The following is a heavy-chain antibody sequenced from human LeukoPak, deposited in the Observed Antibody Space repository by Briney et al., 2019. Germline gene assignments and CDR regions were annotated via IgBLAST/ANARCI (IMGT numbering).Heavy chain of an antibody. V-gene: IGHV1-2*02. CDR2: INPNSGGT. Sequence: GASVKVSCKASGYTFTGYYMHWVRQAPGQGLEWMGWINPNSGGTNYAQNFQGRVTMTRDTSISAAYMGLSRLKSDDTAVYYCARGKGEQFGELLVDYWGQGTLVTVSS. CDR1: GYTFTGYY. J-gene: IGHJ4*02. CDR3: ARGKGEQFGELLVDY. D-gene: IGHD3-10*01.